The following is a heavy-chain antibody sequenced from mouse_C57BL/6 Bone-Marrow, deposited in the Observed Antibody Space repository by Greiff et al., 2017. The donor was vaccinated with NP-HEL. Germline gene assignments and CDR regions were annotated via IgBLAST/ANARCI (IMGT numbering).Heavy chain of an antibody. CDR1: EYEFPSHD. V-gene: IGHV5-2*01. CDR2: INSDGGST. CDR3: ARPIYYDYDEDDY. Sequence: EVQLQQSGGGLVQPGESLKLSCESNEYEFPSHDMSWVRKTPEKRLELVAAINSDGGSTYYPDTMERRFIISRDNTKKTLYLQMSSLRSEDTALYYCARPIYYDYDEDDYWGQGTTLTVSS. D-gene: IGHD2-4*01. J-gene: IGHJ2*01.